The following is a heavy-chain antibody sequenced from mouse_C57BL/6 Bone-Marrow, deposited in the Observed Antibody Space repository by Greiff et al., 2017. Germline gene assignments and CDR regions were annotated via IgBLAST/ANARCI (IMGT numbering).Heavy chain of an antibody. CDR3: ARRTTDYAMDY. Sequence: EVQLQQSGPVLVKPGASVKMSCKASGYTFTDYYMNWVKQSHGKSLEWIGVINPYNGGTSYNQQFKGKATLTVDKSSSTAYMELNSLTSEDSAVYYCARRTTDYAMDYWGQGTSVTVSS. J-gene: IGHJ4*01. D-gene: IGHD1-1*01. CDR1: GYTFTDYY. CDR2: INPYNGGT. V-gene: IGHV1-19*01.